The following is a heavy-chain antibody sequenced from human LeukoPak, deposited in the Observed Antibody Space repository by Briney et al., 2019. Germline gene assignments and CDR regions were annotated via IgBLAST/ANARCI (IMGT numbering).Heavy chain of an antibody. J-gene: IGHJ6*03. Sequence: SETLSLTCTVSGGSISSYYWSWIRQPAGKGLEWIGRIYTSGSTNYNPSLKSRVTMSVDTSKNQFSLKLSSVTAADTAVYYCARDNYDFWSGYYNHYYYYMDVWGKGTTVTVSS. CDR1: GGSISSYY. CDR2: IYTSGST. CDR3: ARDNYDFWSGYYNHYYYYMDV. V-gene: IGHV4-4*07. D-gene: IGHD3-3*01.